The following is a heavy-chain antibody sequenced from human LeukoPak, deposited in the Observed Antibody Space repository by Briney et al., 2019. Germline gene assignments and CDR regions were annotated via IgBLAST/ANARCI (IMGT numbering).Heavy chain of an antibody. CDR1: GFTFSNYA. D-gene: IGHD3-22*01. J-gene: IGHJ4*02. V-gene: IGHV3-30-3*01. CDR3: ARETADSNGYYYY. CDR2: ISYDGSNK. Sequence: GGSLRLSCAASGFTFSNYAMHWVRQAPGKGLEWVAVISYDGSNKYYADSVKGRFTISRDNSKNTLYLQMNSLRAEDTAVYYCARETADSNGYYYYWGQGTLVTVSP.